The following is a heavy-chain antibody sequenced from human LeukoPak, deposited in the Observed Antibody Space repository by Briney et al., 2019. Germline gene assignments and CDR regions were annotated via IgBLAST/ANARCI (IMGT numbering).Heavy chain of an antibody. CDR3: ARSSNTDDY. CDR1: GSTFPSYG. D-gene: IGHD4-17*01. V-gene: IGHV1-18*01. Sequence: ASVEVSFKASGSTFPSYGISWVRPAPGQGLEWMGWISAYNGNTNYAQKLQGRVTMTTDTSTSTAYMELRSLRSDDTAVYYCARSSNTDDYWGQGTLVTVSS. J-gene: IGHJ4*02. CDR2: ISAYNGNT.